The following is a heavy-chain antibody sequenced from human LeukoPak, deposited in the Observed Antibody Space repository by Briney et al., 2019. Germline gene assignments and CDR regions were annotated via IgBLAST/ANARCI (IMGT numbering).Heavy chain of an antibody. J-gene: IGHJ4*02. V-gene: IGHV3-21*01. Sequence: GGSLRLCCAASGFTFSSYSMNWVRQAPGKGLEWVSSISSSSGYIYYADAVKGRFTISRDNAKNSLYLQMNSLRAEDTAVYYCARAAPYCGGDCYSSPFDYWGQGTLVTVSS. CDR3: ARAAPYCGGDCYSSPFDY. D-gene: IGHD2-21*02. CDR2: ISSSSGYI. CDR1: GFTFSSYS.